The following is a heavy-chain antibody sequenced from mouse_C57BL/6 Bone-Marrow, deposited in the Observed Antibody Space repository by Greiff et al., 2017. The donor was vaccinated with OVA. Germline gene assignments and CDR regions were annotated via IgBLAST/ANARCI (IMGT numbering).Heavy chain of an antibody. V-gene: IGHV1-81*01. J-gene: IGHJ1*03. D-gene: IGHD1-1*01. CDR3: ARPYYYGSSHWYFDV. Sequence: QVQLKESGAELARPGASVKLSCKASGYTFTSYGISWVKQRTGQGLEWIGEIYPRSGNTYYNEKFKGKAKLTADKSSSTAYMELRSLTSEDSAVYFCARPYYYGSSHWYFDVWGTGTTVTVSS. CDR2: IYPRSGNT. CDR1: GYTFTSYG.